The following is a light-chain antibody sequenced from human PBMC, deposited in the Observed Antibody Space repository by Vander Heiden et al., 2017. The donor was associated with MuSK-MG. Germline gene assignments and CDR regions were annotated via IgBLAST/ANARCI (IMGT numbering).Light chain of an antibody. CDR1: QSVSSSY. V-gene: IGKV3-20*01. CDR3: QQYGSSPPLT. J-gene: IGKJ4*01. CDR2: GAS. Sequence: EIVLTQSPGTLSLSPGERATLSCRASQSVSSSYLAWYQQKPGQAPRLLIYGASSGSGTDFTLTISRLEPEGFAVYYCQQYGSSPPLTFGGGTKVEIK.